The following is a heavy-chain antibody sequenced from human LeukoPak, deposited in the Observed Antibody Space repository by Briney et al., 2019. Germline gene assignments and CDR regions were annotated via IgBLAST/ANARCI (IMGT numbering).Heavy chain of an antibody. CDR1: GFTFSSYA. CDR3: ARDRVRDGGGLGY. CDR2: ISYDGSNK. D-gene: IGHD3-10*01. V-gene: IGHV3-30-3*01. Sequence: PGGSLRLSCAASGFTFSSYAMHWVRQAPGKGLEWVAVISYDGSNKYYADSVKGRFTISRDNSKNTLYLQMNSLRAEDTAVYYRARDRVRDGGGLGYWDQGTLVTVSS. J-gene: IGHJ4*02.